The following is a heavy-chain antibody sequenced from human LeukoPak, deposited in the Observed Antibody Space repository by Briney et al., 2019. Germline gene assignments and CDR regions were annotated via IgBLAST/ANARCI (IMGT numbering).Heavy chain of an antibody. Sequence: PGGSLRLSCAASGFTFSSYAMHWVRQAPGKGLEWVAVISYDGSNKYYADSVKGRFTISRDNSKNTLYLQMNSLRAEDTAVYYCARPLKISLYDFWSGYCSGMDVWGQGTTVTVSS. CDR3: ARPLKISLYDFWSGYCSGMDV. CDR2: ISYDGSNK. D-gene: IGHD3-3*01. CDR1: GFTFSSYA. V-gene: IGHV3-30-3*01. J-gene: IGHJ6*02.